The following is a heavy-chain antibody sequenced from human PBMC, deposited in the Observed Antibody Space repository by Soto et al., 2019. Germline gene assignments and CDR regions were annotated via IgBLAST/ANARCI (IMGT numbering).Heavy chain of an antibody. CDR2: LNSYNGTT. CDR3: ARDLAYCGGDCYRDTFDL. J-gene: IGHJ3*01. D-gene: IGHD2-21*02. V-gene: IGHV1-18*01. Sequence: VASLKVSCKASGYTFTNDAISWERQAPGQGHEWMGLLNSYNGTTNYAQKLEGRVTMTTNTATSKAYMELRSLRSDDTAVYYCARDLAYCGGDCYRDTFDLWGQGTMVTVSS. CDR1: GYTFTNDA.